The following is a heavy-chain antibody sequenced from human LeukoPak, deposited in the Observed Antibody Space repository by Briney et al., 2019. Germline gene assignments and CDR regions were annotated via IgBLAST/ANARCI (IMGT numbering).Heavy chain of an antibody. Sequence: PGGSLTLSCAPSGFTFTDYSMNWVRQAPGKGLEWVAHISTVSTYTHYTDPEKGRFTISRDNRKNLLYLQMSSQGAEDTAVYYCARDGSGFYHYYYIDVWGKGTTVTVSS. J-gene: IGHJ6*03. CDR1: GFTFTDYS. CDR3: ARDGSGFYHYYYIDV. V-gene: IGHV3-21*01. D-gene: IGHD6-25*01. CDR2: ISTVSTYT.